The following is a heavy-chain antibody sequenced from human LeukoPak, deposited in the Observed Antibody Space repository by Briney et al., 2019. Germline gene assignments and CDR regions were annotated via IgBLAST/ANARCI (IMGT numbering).Heavy chain of an antibody. Sequence: PGGSLRLSCAASGFTFSSYAMSWVRQAPGKGLEWVSGISGSGGSTYYADSVKGRFTISRGNSKNTLYLQMNSLRAEDTAVYYCAKPEGYCSGGSCYRYYFDYWGQGTLVTVSS. CDR1: GFTFSSYA. V-gene: IGHV3-23*01. J-gene: IGHJ4*02. D-gene: IGHD2-15*01. CDR2: ISGSGGST. CDR3: AKPEGYCSGGSCYRYYFDY.